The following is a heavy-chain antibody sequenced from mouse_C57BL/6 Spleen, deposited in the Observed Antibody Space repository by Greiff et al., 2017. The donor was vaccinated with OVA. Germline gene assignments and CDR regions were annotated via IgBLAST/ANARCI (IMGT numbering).Heavy chain of an antibody. V-gene: IGHV1-55*01. CDR3: ARERSNSFAY. D-gene: IGHD2-5*01. J-gene: IGHJ3*01. CDR1: GYTFTSYW. Sequence: VKLQQPGAELVKPGASVKMSCKASGYTFTSYWITWVKQRPGQGLEWIGDIYPGSGSTNYNEKFKSKATLTVDISSSTAYMQLSSLTSEDSAVYYCARERSNSFAYWGQGTLVTVSA. CDR2: IYPGSGST.